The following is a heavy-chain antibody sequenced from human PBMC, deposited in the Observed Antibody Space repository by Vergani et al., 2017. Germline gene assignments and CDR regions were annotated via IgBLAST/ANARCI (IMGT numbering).Heavy chain of an antibody. V-gene: IGHV4-39*01. CDR1: GDSIISRSYY. D-gene: IGHD3-16*01. J-gene: IGHJ2*01. CDR3: ASGKYYSDSTSHFRGRYFDV. Sequence: QMQLQESGPGLVKASETLYLTCTVSGDSIISRSYYWGWIRQPPGKGLEWIGSIYNSGNGDSSSSLKSRVTISADTSKNQFSLRLTSVTAAGTAVYYCASGKYYSDSTSHFRGRYFDVWGRGTLVTVPS. CDR2: IYNSGNG.